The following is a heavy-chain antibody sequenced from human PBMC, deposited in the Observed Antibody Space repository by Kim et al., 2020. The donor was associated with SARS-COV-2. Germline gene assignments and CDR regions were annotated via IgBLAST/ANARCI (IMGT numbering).Heavy chain of an antibody. CDR3: AGGPGWSRLDY. CDR2: IYYSGST. V-gene: IGHV4-59*13. CDR1: GGSISNNY. J-gene: IGHJ4*02. Sequence: SETLSLTCTVSGGSISNNYWSWIRQPPGKGLEWIGYIYYSGSTTYNPSLKSRVTISVDTSKNHFSLKLSPVTAADTAVDCCAGGPGWSRLDYWGRGTLVTVSS. D-gene: IGHD2-15*01.